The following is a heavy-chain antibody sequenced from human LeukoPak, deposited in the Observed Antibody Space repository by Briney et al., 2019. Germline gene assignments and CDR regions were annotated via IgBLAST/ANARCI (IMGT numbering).Heavy chain of an antibody. Sequence: GGSLRLSCAASGFTFSSYAMSWVRQAPGKGLEWVSAISGNGGSTYYADSVKGRFTISRDNSKNTLYMQMNSLRAEDTAVCYCAKRTTVTTNLDYWGQGTLVTVSS. CDR1: GFTFSSYA. CDR2: ISGNGGST. J-gene: IGHJ4*02. D-gene: IGHD4-17*01. V-gene: IGHV3-23*01. CDR3: AKRTTVTTNLDY.